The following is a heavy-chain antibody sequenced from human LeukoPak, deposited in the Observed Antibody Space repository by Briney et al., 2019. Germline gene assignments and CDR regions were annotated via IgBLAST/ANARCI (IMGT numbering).Heavy chain of an antibody. V-gene: IGHV4-4*07. J-gene: IGHJ2*01. CDR2: IYPSGTT. CDR1: GGSLSPHY. D-gene: IGHD2-15*01. Sequence: PSETLSLTCAVSGGSLSPHYWSWIRQPAGKGLEWIGRIYPSGTTNYNPSLKSRVTMSLDTSRNQFSLKLSSVTAADTAVYYCARDRSAEYFDLWGRGTLVTVSS. CDR3: ARDRSAEYFDL.